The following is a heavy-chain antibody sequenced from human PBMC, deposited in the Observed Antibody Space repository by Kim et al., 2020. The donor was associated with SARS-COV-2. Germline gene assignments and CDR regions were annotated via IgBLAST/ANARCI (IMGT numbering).Heavy chain of an antibody. J-gene: IGHJ3*02. CDR2: INAGNGNT. CDR1: GYTFTSYA. CDR3: ASRRYDYVWGSYYAFDI. V-gene: IGHV1-3*01. Sequence: ASVKVSCKASGYTFTSYAMHWVRQAPGQRLEWMGWINAGNGNTKYSQKFQGRVTITRDTSASTAYMELSSLRSEDTAVYYCASRRYDYVWGSYYAFDIWGQGTMVTVSS. D-gene: IGHD3-16*01.